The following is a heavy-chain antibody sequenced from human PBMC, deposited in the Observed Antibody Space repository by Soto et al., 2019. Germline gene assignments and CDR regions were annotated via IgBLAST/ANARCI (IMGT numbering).Heavy chain of an antibody. CDR2: TYHSGNP. D-gene: IGHD3-16*01. V-gene: IGHV4-30-2*01. Sequence: SETLPLTCDAPGHTISTGRYTWAWIRQPPGKALEWIGHTYHSGNPYYNPSLKSRVIISVDRSKNQFSLKLSSVTAADTAVYYCARDGGTYGMDVWGQGTTVT. J-gene: IGHJ6*02. CDR3: ARDGGTYGMDV. CDR1: GHTISTGRYT.